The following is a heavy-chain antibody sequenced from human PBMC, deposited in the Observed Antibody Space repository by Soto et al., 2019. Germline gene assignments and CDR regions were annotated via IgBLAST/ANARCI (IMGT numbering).Heavy chain of an antibody. CDR3: AVSIAAAGKLANYYYGMDV. J-gene: IGHJ6*02. Sequence: ASVKVSCKASGYTFTGYYMHWVRRAPGQGLEWMGWINPNSGGTNYAQKFQGWVTMTRDTSISTAYMELSRLRSDDTAVYYCAVSIAAAGKLANYYYGMDVWGQGTTVTVSS. V-gene: IGHV1-2*04. CDR1: GYTFTGYY. D-gene: IGHD6-13*01. CDR2: INPNSGGT.